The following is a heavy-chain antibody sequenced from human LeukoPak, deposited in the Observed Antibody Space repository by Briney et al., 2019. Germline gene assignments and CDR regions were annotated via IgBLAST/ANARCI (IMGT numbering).Heavy chain of an antibody. CDR1: GGSISSYY. Sequence: SETLSLTYTVSGGSISSYYWSWIRQLPGKGLEWIGYIYYSGSTNYNPSLKSRVTISVDTSKNQFSLKLSSVTAADTAVYYCARGREVYYDSSGYYWIDYWGQGTLVAVSS. V-gene: IGHV4-59*08. J-gene: IGHJ4*02. CDR2: IYYSGST. D-gene: IGHD3-22*01. CDR3: ARGREVYYDSSGYYWIDY.